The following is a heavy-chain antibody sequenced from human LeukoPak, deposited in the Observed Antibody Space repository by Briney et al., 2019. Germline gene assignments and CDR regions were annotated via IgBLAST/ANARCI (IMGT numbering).Heavy chain of an antibody. Sequence: SGGSLRLSWTTSGFTFSDYSMNWVRQAPGKGLGWVSSISSTGNYIYYADSVKGRFTISRDNAKKSLYLQLNSLRAEDTAVYYCARVVIFYYTMDVWGQGTTVTVSS. CDR1: GFTFSDYS. CDR2: ISSTGNYI. CDR3: ARVVIFYYTMDV. D-gene: IGHD3-16*02. J-gene: IGHJ6*02. V-gene: IGHV3-21*01.